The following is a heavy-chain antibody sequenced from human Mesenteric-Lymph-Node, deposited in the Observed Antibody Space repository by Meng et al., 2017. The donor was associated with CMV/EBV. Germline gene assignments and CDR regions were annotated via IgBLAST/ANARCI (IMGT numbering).Heavy chain of an antibody. V-gene: IGHV3-30*04. CDR3: ARGCSSTSCYILVYYFDY. Sequence: GESLKISCAASGFTFSSYAMNWVRQAPGKGLDYADAVKGRFTISRDNSKNTLYLQMNSLRAEDTAVYYCARGCSSTSCYILVYYFDYWGQGTLVTVSS. D-gene: IGHD2-2*01. J-gene: IGHJ4*02. CDR1: GFTFSSYA.